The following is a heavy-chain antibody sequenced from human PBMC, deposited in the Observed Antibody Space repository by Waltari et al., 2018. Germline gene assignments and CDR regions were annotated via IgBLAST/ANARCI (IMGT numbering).Heavy chain of an antibody. D-gene: IGHD6-19*01. CDR3: SGGEVTGTDF. V-gene: IGHV3-73*01. CDR1: GFGFSGSS. Sequence: EVQVVESGGGLVQPGGSLKLSCATSGFGFSGSSIHWVRQTSGKGLEWVGRIRREPYNDATAYSASVKGRFTISRDDSKNTAFLQMNSLMTEDTAVYYCSGGEVTGTDFWGQGTLVTVSS. J-gene: IGHJ4*02. CDR2: IRREPYNDAT.